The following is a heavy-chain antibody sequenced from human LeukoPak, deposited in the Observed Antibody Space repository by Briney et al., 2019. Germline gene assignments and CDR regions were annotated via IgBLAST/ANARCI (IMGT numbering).Heavy chain of an antibody. Sequence: GGSLRLSRAASGFTFSSYAMHWVRQAPGKGLEWVAVISYDGSNKYYADSVKGRFTISRDNSKNTLYLQMNSLRAEDTAVYYCARLQFGVVKPVSDYWGQGTLVTVSS. CDR1: GFTFSSYA. V-gene: IGHV3-30*14. J-gene: IGHJ4*02. CDR2: ISYDGSNK. D-gene: IGHD3-3*01. CDR3: ARLQFGVVKPVSDY.